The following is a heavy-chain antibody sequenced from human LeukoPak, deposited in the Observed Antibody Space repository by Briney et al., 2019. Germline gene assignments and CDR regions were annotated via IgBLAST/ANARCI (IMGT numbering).Heavy chain of an antibody. V-gene: IGHV4-39*07. D-gene: IGHD3-22*01. CDR2: IYYDGNT. J-gene: IGHJ5*02. CDR1: GDSINSRSYY. CDR3: GRASGTTMLGVVIPPGGWFDP. Sequence: SETLSLTCTVPGDSINSRSYYWGWIRQSPGKGLEWIGSIYYDGNTYYNPSLESRVIISLDTSENQFSLKLNSATAADTALYYCGRASGTTMLGVVIPPGGWFDPWGQGTLVIVSS.